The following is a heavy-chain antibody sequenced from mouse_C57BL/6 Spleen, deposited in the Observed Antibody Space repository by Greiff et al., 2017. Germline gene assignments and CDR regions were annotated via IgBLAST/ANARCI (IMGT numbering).Heavy chain of an antibody. J-gene: IGHJ1*03. Sequence: VQLQQSGAELVKPGASVKLSCKASGYTFTSYWMHWVKQRPGRGLEWIGRIDPNSGGTKYNEKFKSKATLTVDKPSSTAYMQRSSLTSEDSAVYYCARAYTTGVATRYFDVWGTGTTVTVSS. D-gene: IGHD1-1*01. CDR2: IDPNSGGT. CDR1: GYTFTSYW. CDR3: ARAYTTGVATRYFDV. V-gene: IGHV1-72*01.